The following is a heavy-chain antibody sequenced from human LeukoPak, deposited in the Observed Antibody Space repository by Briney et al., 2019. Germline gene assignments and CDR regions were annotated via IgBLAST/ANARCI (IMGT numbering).Heavy chain of an antibody. CDR2: INHSGST. Sequence: SETLSLTCAVYGGSFSGYYWSWIRQPPGKGLEWIGEINHSGSTNYNPSLNSRVTISVDTSKNQFSLKLSSVTAADTAVYYCARGGIAARPYYYYYMDVWGKGTTVTVSS. J-gene: IGHJ6*03. V-gene: IGHV4-34*01. D-gene: IGHD6-6*01. CDR3: ARGGIAARPYYYYYMDV. CDR1: GGSFSGYY.